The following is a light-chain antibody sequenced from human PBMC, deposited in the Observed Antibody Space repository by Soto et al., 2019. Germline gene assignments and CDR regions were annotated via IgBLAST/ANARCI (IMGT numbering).Light chain of an antibody. J-gene: IGLJ3*02. CDR3: CSYAHTSRV. CDR2: GVT. V-gene: IGLV2-14*03. CDR1: HNDIGTYDY. Sequence: QSALTQPTSVSGSPGQSISISCTGNHNDIGTYDYVSWYQQHPGRAPRLLIHGVTTRASGVPDRFSGSKSGNTASLTISWLQAEDEADYYCCSYAHTSRVFGGGTKLTVL.